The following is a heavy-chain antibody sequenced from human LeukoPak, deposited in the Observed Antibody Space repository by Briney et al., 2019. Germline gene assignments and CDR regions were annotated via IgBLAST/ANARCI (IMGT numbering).Heavy chain of an antibody. CDR2: TKPDGSAE. CDR1: GFSFRNYW. D-gene: IGHD2-15*01. CDR3: ARDGGLHTNFDY. V-gene: IGHV3-7*01. J-gene: IGHJ4*02. Sequence: GGSLRLSCAASGFSFRNYWMGWVRQAPGKGLEWVANTKPDGSAEYYADSVRGRFTASRDNANNLLYLQMNRLRAEDTAVYYCARDGGLHTNFDYWGQGALVTVSS.